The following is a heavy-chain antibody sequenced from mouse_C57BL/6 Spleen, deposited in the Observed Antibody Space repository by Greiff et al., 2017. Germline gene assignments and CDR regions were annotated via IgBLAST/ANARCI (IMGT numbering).Heavy chain of an antibody. Sequence: VQLQQSGPELVKPGASVKMSCKASGYTFTDYNMHWVKQSHGKSLEWIGYINPNNGGTSYNQKFKGKATLTVNKSSSTAYMELRSLTSEDSAVYYCARREDYGYDPAWFAYWGQGTLVTVSA. CDR1: GYTFTDYN. CDR2: INPNNGGT. CDR3: ARREDYGYDPAWFAY. D-gene: IGHD2-2*01. J-gene: IGHJ3*01. V-gene: IGHV1-22*01.